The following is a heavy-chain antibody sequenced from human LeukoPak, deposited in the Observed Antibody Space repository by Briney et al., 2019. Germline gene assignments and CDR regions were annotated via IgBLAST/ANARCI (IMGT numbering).Heavy chain of an antibody. Sequence: GGSLRLSCAASGFTFSSYAMHWVRQAPGKGLEYVSAISSNGGSTYYANSVKGRFTISRDNSKNTLYLQMGSLRAEDMAVYYCARGSDYWGQGTLVTVSS. CDR3: ARGSDY. V-gene: IGHV3-64*01. J-gene: IGHJ4*02. CDR2: ISSNGGST. CDR1: GFTFSSYA.